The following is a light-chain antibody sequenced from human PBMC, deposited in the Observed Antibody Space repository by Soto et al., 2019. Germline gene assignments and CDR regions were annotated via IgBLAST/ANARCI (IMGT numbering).Light chain of an antibody. CDR3: QQSFSTPRT. CDR2: KAS. J-gene: IGKJ1*01. V-gene: IGKV1-5*03. Sequence: DIQMTQSPSPVSASVGDRVTITFRASQNINTWLAWYQQKPGKAPKLLILKASSLESGVPSRFSGSGSGTDFTLTISSLQPEDFGTYYCQQSFSTPRTFGQGTKVDIK. CDR1: QNINTW.